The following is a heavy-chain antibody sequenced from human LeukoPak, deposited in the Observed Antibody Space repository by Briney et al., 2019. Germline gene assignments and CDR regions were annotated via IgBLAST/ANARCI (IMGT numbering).Heavy chain of an antibody. Sequence: SVKVSCKASGYTFTGYYMHWVRQAPRQGLEWMGWINPNSGGTNYAQKFQGRVTMTRDTSISTAYMELSRLRSDDTAVYYCARDLADIVVVPAAPDYWGQGTLVTVSS. CDR1: GYTFTGYY. CDR3: ARDLADIVVVPAAPDY. D-gene: IGHD2-2*01. V-gene: IGHV1-2*02. CDR2: INPNSGGT. J-gene: IGHJ4*02.